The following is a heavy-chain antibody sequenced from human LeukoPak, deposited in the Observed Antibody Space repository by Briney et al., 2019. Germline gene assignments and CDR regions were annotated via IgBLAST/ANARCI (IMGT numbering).Heavy chain of an antibody. D-gene: IGHD3-10*01. CDR2: ISAYNGNT. V-gene: IGHV1-18*01. J-gene: IGHJ6*02. CDR1: GYTFTSYG. Sequence: ASVKVSCKASGYTFTSYGISWVRQAPGQGLEWMGWISAYNGNTNYAQKLQGRVTMTTDTSTSTAYMELRSLRSDDTAVYYRARDSGSYYNPDYYYYGMDVWGQGTTVTVSS. CDR3: ARDSGSYYNPDYYYYGMDV.